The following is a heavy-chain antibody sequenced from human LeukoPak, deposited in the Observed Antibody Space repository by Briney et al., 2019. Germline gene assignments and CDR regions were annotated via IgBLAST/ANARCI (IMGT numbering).Heavy chain of an antibody. V-gene: IGHV3-21*01. D-gene: IGHD3-22*01. CDR2: IIGSSNYI. J-gene: IGHJ4*02. CDR1: GFTFSSYR. Sequence: GGSLRLSCAASGFTFSSYRMNWVPQAPGKGLEWVSSIIGSSNYIYYADPVKGRFTISRDNAKNSLYLQMNSLRAEDTAVYYCARATFFYGSSGYYYWGQGTLVTVSS. CDR3: ARATFFYGSSGYYY.